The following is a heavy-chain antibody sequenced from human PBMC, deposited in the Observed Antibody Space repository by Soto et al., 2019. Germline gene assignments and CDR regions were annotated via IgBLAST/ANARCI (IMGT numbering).Heavy chain of an antibody. CDR1: GLTFDDYA. CDR3: AKVPTTYCSSTSCYEHHY. J-gene: IGHJ4*02. V-gene: IGHV3-9*01. Sequence: GGSLRLSCAASGLTFDDYAMHWVRKATGKGLEWVSVIWWNRSSICYADSVKGRFTISRDNSKNTLYLQMNSLRAEDTAVYYCAKVPTTYCSSTSCYEHHYWGQGTLVTVSS. D-gene: IGHD2-2*01. CDR2: IWWNRSSI.